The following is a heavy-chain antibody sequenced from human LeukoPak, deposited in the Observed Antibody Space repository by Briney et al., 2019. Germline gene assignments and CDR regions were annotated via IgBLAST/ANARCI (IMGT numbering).Heavy chain of an antibody. Sequence: SETLSLTCAVYGGSFSGYYWSWIRQPPGKGLEWIGEINHSGSTNYNPSLKSRVTISVDTSKNQFSLKLSSVTAADTAVYYCARGGMVRSYCYGMDVWGKGTTVTVSS. CDR1: GGSFSGYY. V-gene: IGHV4-34*01. CDR2: INHSGST. D-gene: IGHD3-10*01. CDR3: ARGGMVRSYCYGMDV. J-gene: IGHJ6*04.